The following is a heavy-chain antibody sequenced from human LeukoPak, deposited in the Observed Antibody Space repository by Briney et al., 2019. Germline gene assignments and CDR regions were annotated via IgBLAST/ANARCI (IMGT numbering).Heavy chain of an antibody. CDR1: GYTVPELS. V-gene: IGHV1-24*01. D-gene: IGHD6-13*01. Sequence: ASVKVSCKVSGYTVPELSMNWVRQAPGKGLEWMGGFDFEAGETIYAQKFQGRFTMTEDSSVNIAYMELNSLTSEDTAVYYCAAVLYSSNLAWFDPWGQGTLVTVSS. CDR3: AAVLYSSNLAWFDP. J-gene: IGHJ5*02. CDR2: FDFEAGET.